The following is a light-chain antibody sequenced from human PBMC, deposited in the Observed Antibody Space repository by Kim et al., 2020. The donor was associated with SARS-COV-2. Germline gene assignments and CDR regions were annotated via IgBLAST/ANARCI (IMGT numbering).Light chain of an antibody. CDR3: QQYGSSPLMI. Sequence: EVVLTQSPGTLSLSPGERATLSCRASQSVNSKYFAWYQQKPGRTPRLLIHGASTRATGIPDRFTGSGSETDFTLTISRLEPEDFAMYYCQQYGSSPLMIFGQGTRLEIK. CDR2: GAS. J-gene: IGKJ5*01. CDR1: QSVNSKY. V-gene: IGKV3-20*01.